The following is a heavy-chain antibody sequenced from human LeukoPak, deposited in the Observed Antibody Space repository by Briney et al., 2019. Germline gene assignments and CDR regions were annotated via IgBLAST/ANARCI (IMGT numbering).Heavy chain of an antibody. V-gene: IGHV3-23*01. J-gene: IGHJ4*02. CDR3: AKVGGATRFWSGYFDY. Sequence: GGSLRLSCAASGFTFSSYAMSWVRQAPGKGLEWVSALSGSGGSTYYADSVKGRFTISRDNSKNTLYLQMNSLRAEDTAVYYCAKVGGATRFWSGYFDYWGQGTLVTVSS. D-gene: IGHD3-3*01. CDR1: GFTFSSYA. CDR2: LSGSGGST.